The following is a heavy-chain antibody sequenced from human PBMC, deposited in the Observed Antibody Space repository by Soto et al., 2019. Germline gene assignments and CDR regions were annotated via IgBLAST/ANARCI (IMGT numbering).Heavy chain of an antibody. D-gene: IGHD3-3*01. Sequence: ASETLSLTCAVYGGSFSGYYWSWIRQPPGKGLEWIGEINHSGSTNYNPSLKSRVTISVDTSKNQFSLKLSSVTAADTAVYYCARGRGITIFGVGLNWFDPWGQGTLVTVSS. J-gene: IGHJ5*02. CDR1: GGSFSGYY. CDR3: ARGRGITIFGVGLNWFDP. CDR2: INHSGST. V-gene: IGHV4-34*01.